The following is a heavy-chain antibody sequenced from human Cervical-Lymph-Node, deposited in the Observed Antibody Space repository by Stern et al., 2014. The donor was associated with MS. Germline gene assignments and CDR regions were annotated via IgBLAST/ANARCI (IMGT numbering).Heavy chain of an antibody. CDR1: GGSISSGSYY. V-gene: IGHV4-61*02. Sequence: QVQLQESGPGLVKPSQTLSLTCTVSGGSISSGSYYWSWIRQPAGKGLEWIGRIYTSGSTNYNPSLKSRVTISVDPPKTQFSLKLSSVTAADTAVYYCARDCRLRYFDNYGMDVWGQGTTVTVSS. CDR2: IYTSGST. J-gene: IGHJ6*02. CDR3: ARDCRLRYFDNYGMDV. D-gene: IGHD3-9*01.